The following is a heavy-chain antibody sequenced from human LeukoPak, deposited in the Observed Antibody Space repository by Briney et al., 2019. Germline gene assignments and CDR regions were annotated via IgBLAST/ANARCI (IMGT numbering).Heavy chain of an antibody. Sequence: GESLKISCKGSGYSFTSYWIGWVRQMPGKGLEWMGIIYPGDSDTRYSPSFQGQVTISADKSISTAYLQWSSLKASGTAMYYCARHDILTGPKANGFDYWGQGTLVTVSS. CDR1: GYSFTSYW. D-gene: IGHD3-9*01. CDR2: IYPGDSDT. V-gene: IGHV5-51*01. CDR3: ARHDILTGPKANGFDY. J-gene: IGHJ4*02.